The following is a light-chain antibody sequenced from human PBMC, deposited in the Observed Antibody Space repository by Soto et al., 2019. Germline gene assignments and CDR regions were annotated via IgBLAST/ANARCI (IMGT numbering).Light chain of an antibody. Sequence: PGDRATRSCRASQSFSSTFFAWYQQKPGQAPRLLIYGASSRATGIPDRFSGSGSGTDFTLTISRLEPEDFAVYYCQQYASSVTFGQGTKVEIK. V-gene: IGKV3-20*01. CDR1: QSFSSTF. J-gene: IGKJ1*01. CDR3: QQYASSVT. CDR2: GAS.